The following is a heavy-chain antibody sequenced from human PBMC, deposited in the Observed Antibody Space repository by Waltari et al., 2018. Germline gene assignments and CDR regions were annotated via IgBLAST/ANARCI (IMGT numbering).Heavy chain of an antibody. CDR2: ISVSDAT. CDR3: AKPFYNWDDPLHS. D-gene: IGHD1-20*01. CDR1: GFTSVTHA. Sequence: EVQLLESGGGLVQPGGSLRLACQASGFTSVTHAINWVRQATGKGLELVASISVSDATDYADSVKGRFTISRDYSDNTVYLQMDSLRADDTAVYCCAKPFYNWDDPLHSWGQGTPVTVSS. J-gene: IGHJ1*01. V-gene: IGHV3-23*01.